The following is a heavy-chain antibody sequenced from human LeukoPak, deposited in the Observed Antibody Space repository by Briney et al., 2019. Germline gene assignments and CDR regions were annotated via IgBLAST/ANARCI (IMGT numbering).Heavy chain of an antibody. CDR2: INPNSGDT. CDR3: ARLGITIFGVVIASGWFDP. J-gene: IGHJ5*02. D-gene: IGHD3-3*01. Sequence: GASVKVSCKASGYTITGYYIHWVRQAPGQGLEWMGWINPNSGDTNYAQKFQGRVTMTRDTSISTAYMELSRLRSDDTAVYYCARLGITIFGVVIASGWFDPWGQGTLVTVSS. V-gene: IGHV1-2*02. CDR1: GYTITGYY.